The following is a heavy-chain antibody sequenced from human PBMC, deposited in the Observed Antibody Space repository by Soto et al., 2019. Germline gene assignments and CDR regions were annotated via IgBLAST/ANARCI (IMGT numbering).Heavy chain of an antibody. V-gene: IGHV4-39*01. J-gene: IGHJ4*02. Sequence: SENLSLTCTVSDGSISISSYYWGWIRQPPGKGLEWIGSIYYSGSTYYNPSLKSRVTISVDTSKNQFSLKLSSVTAADTAVYYCARPGYSYTYYFDYWGQGTLVTVSS. CDR2: IYYSGST. CDR1: DGSISISSYY. CDR3: ARPGYSYTYYFDY. D-gene: IGHD5-18*01.